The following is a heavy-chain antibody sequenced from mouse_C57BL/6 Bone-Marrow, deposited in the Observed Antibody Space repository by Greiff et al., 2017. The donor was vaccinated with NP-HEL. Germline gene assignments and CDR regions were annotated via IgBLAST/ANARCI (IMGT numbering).Heavy chain of an antibody. CDR1: GFSLTSYG. V-gene: IGHV2-5*01. D-gene: IGHD1-1*01. J-gene: IGHJ1*03. CDR2: IWRGGST. Sequence: VKLMESGPGLVQPSQSLSITCTVSGFSLTSYGVHWVRQSPGKGLEWLGVIWRGGSTDYNAAFMSRLSITKDNSKSQVFFKMNSLQADDTAIYYCAKTFDYYGSSYWYFDVWGTGTTVTVSS. CDR3: AKTFDYYGSSYWYFDV.